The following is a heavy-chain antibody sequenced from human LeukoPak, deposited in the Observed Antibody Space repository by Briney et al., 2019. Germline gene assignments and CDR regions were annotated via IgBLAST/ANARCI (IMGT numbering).Heavy chain of an antibody. CDR3: TRGETNPFDY. CDR2: IYSGGST. CDR1: GFTVSSNY. J-gene: IGHJ4*02. Sequence: GGSLRLSCAASGFTVSSNYMSWVRQAPGKGLEWVSVIYSGGSTYYADSVKGRFTISRDYSKNTLFLQMNSLRADDTAVYYCTRGETNPFDYWGQGILVTVSS. D-gene: IGHD1-14*01. V-gene: IGHV3-66*01.